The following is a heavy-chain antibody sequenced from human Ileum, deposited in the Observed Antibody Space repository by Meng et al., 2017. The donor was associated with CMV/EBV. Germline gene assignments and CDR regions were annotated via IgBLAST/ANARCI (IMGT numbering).Heavy chain of an antibody. V-gene: IGHV4-30-4*08. CDR1: GGSISDDDYY. D-gene: IGHD2/OR15-2a*01. CDR3: ARVRDLFRYFDY. J-gene: IGHJ4*02. CDR2: IYYSGST. Sequence: TGAGGSISDDDYYWTWIRQPPGKGLEWIGYIYYSGSTYYNPSLKSRVTLSVDTSKNQFSLKLNSVTAADTAVYYCARVRDLFRYFDYWGQGTLVTVSS.